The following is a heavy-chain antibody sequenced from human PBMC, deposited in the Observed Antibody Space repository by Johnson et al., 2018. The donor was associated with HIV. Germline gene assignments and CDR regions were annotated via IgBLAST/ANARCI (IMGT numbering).Heavy chain of an antibody. CDR3: AKALSGWFDAFDI. V-gene: IGHV3-9*01. CDR2: ISWNSDSI. J-gene: IGHJ3*02. Sequence: VQLVESGGGVVRPGGSLRLSCAASGFTFDDYAMHWVRQAPGKGLELVSGISWNSDSIGYVDSVKGRFTISRDNAKNSLYLQMNSLRAEDTALYYCAKALSGWFDAFDIWGQGTMVTVSS. CDR1: GFTFDDYA. D-gene: IGHD6-19*01.